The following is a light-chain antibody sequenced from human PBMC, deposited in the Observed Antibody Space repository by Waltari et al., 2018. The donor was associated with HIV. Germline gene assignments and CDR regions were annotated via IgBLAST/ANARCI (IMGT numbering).Light chain of an antibody. Sequence: DIVMTQSPDSLVVSLGERATINCKSSQSVLYSANNKNYLAWYQQKPGQPPKLLIYWASTRVCGVPDRFSGGGSVTDFTLTISSLQAGDVAVYYCQQYYSTPYTFGQGTKLEIK. CDR1: QSVLYSANNKNY. V-gene: IGKV4-1*01. CDR2: WAS. CDR3: QQYYSTPYT. J-gene: IGKJ2*01.